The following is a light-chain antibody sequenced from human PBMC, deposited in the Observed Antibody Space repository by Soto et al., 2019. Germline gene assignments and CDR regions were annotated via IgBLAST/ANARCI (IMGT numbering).Light chain of an antibody. CDR3: QQYDSYPHT. Sequence: AIRMTQSPSSFSASTGDRVTITCRASQGISSYLAWYQQKPGKAPKLLIYAASTLQSGVPSRFSGSGSGTDFTLTISSLQSEHFATYYCQQYDSYPHTFGGGTKVEIK. J-gene: IGKJ4*01. CDR2: AAS. CDR1: QGISSY. V-gene: IGKV1-8*01.